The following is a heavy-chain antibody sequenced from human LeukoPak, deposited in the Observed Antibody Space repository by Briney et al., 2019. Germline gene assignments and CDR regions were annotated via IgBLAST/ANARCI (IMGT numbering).Heavy chain of an antibody. CDR3: AKDLDYYGSGSYYYYGMDV. V-gene: IGHV3-23*01. J-gene: IGHJ6*02. D-gene: IGHD3-10*01. CDR2: ISGSGGST. CDR1: GFTFSSYA. Sequence: PGGSLRLSCAASGFTFSSYAISWVRQAPGKGLEWVSAISGSGGSTYYADSVKGRFTISRDNSKNTLYLQMNSLRAEDTAVYYCAKDLDYYGSGSYYYYGMDVWGQGTTVTVSS.